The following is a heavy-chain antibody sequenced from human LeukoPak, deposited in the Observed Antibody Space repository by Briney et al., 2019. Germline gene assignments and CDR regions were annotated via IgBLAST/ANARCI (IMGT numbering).Heavy chain of an antibody. D-gene: IGHD1-14*01. CDR2: IYYSGST. V-gene: IGHV4-31*03. Sequence: SQTLSLTCTVSGGSISSGGYYWSWIRQHPGKGLEWIGYIYYSGSTYYNPSLKSRVTISVDTSKNQFSLKLSSVTAADTAVYYCASQHRDYYYYGMDVWGQGTTVTVSS. CDR3: ASQHRDYYYYGMDV. CDR1: GGSISSGGYY. J-gene: IGHJ6*02.